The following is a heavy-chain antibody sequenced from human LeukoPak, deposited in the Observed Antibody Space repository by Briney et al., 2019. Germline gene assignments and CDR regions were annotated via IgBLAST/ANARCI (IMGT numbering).Heavy chain of an antibody. D-gene: IGHD2-2*01. CDR2: IKEDGSVK. CDR3: ARDRWYCSSTSCQGGWFDP. Sequence: GGSLRLSCAASGFTFSSYWMSWVRQAPGKGLEWVAHIKEDGSVKSSVDSVKGRFTISRDNAKNSLYLQMNSLRAEDTAVYYCARDRWYCSSTSCQGGWFDPWGQGTLVTVSS. CDR1: GFTFSSYW. J-gene: IGHJ5*02. V-gene: IGHV3-7*01.